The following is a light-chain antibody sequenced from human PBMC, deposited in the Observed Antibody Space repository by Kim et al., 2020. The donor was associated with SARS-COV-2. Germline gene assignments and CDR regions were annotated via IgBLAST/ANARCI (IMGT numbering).Light chain of an antibody. Sequence: SASVGDRVTITCRASQTINNWLAWYQQKPGKAPKLLIYKTSSLESGVPSWFSGSGSETEFTLTISSLHPDEFATYYCQQYNYYSTFGGGTKVDIK. V-gene: IGKV1-5*03. CDR1: QTINNW. CDR3: QQYNYYST. CDR2: KTS. J-gene: IGKJ4*01.